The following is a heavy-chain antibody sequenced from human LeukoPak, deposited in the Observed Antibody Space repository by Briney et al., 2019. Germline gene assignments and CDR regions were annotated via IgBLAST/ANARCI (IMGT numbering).Heavy chain of an antibody. Sequence: PGGSLRLSCAASGFTFDDYSMHWVRQAPGRGLEWVAGISWNSGSAGYADSVKGRFTISRDNAKKSLFLQMNSLRTEGTALYYCAKDRTYSGYDALDHWGQGTLVTVSS. CDR1: GFTFDDYS. CDR2: ISWNSGSA. CDR3: AKDRTYSGYDALDH. D-gene: IGHD5-12*01. J-gene: IGHJ4*02. V-gene: IGHV3-9*01.